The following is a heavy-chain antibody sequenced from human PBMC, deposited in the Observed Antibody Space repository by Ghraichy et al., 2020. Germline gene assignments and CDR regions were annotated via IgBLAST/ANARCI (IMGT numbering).Heavy chain of an antibody. CDR2: ISSSGSTI. CDR3: ARDGYCSSTSCYHGWFDP. CDR1: GFTFSDYY. Sequence: SLRLSCAASGFTFSDYYMSWIRQAPGKGLEWVSYISSSGSTIYYADSVKGRFTISRDNAKNSLYLQMNSLRAEDTAVYYCARDGYCSSTSCYHGWFDPWGQGTLVTVSS. J-gene: IGHJ5*02. D-gene: IGHD2-2*03. V-gene: IGHV3-11*04.